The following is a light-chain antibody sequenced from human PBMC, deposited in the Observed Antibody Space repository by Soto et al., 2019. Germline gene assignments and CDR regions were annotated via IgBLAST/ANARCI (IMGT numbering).Light chain of an antibody. Sequence: EIVLTQSPATLALSTVERATVSCRASQSVSTDLAWYQHKPGQDPRLLIYGESNRATGLEARFRGSGSGTDFTLTISSLEPEDSAVYYCPQRDSSWTLGHWTKVDLK. CDR1: QSVSTD. CDR2: GES. CDR3: PQRDSSWT. J-gene: IGKJ1*01. V-gene: IGKV3-11*01.